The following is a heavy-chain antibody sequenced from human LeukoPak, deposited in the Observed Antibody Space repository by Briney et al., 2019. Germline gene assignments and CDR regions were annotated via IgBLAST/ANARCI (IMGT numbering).Heavy chain of an antibody. J-gene: IGHJ4*02. CDR2: ISSSGSTI. D-gene: IGHD6-13*01. Sequence: GGSLRLSCAASGFTFSDYYMSWIRQAPGKGLEWVSYISSSGSTIYYADSVKGRFTISRDNAKNSLYLQMNSLRAEDTAVYYCGSARATVAGNGVFDYWGQGALVTVSS. CDR1: GFTFSDYY. V-gene: IGHV3-11*01. CDR3: GSARATVAGNGVFDY.